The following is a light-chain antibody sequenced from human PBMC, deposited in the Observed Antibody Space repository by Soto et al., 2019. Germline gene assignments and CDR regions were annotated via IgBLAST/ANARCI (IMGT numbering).Light chain of an antibody. J-gene: IGLJ2*01. Sequence: QSALTQPASVSGSPGQSITISCTGPNSGIDNYNYVSWYLQHPGKAPKLLIYEVRHRPSGVSNRFSGSLSGNTASLTISGLQADDEADYYCSSYTNSSALVVFGGGTKLTVL. CDR3: SSYTNSSALVV. CDR1: NSGIDNYNY. CDR2: EVR. V-gene: IGLV2-14*01.